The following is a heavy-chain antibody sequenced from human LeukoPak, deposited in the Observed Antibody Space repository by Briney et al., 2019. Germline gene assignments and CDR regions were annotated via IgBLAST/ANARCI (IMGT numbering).Heavy chain of an antibody. Sequence: SETLSLTCSVSGDSVSNNYYYWGWVRQPPGQGLEWIGSIFYSGSTYYNPSLKSRVTISVDTSKNQFSLKLSSVTAADTAVYYCARNKDSSSWSPDWYFDLWGRGTLVTVSS. CDR1: GDSVSNNYYY. CDR3: ARNKDSSSWSPDWYFDL. J-gene: IGHJ2*01. D-gene: IGHD6-13*01. CDR2: IFYSGST. V-gene: IGHV4-39*07.